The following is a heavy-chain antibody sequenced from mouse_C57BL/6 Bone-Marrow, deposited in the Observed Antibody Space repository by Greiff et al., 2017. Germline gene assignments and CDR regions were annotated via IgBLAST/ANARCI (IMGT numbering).Heavy chain of an antibody. D-gene: IGHD1-1*01. J-gene: IGHJ2*01. CDR3: AGHYYGSSYHFDY. Sequence: QVQLQQSGAELARPGASVKLSCKASGYTFTSYGISWVKQRTGQGLEWIGEIYPRSGNTYYNEKFKGKATLTADKSSSTAYMELRSLTSADSAVYFCAGHYYGSSYHFDYWGQGTTRTVSS. CDR2: IYPRSGNT. CDR1: GYTFTSYG. V-gene: IGHV1-81*01.